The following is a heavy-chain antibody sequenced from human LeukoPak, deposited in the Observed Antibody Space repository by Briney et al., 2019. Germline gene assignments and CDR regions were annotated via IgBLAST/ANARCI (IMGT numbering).Heavy chain of an antibody. D-gene: IGHD3-22*01. CDR2: IYYTGST. V-gene: IGHV4-59*01. CDR3: AGGGDSGGYYYPMFDY. Sequence: SETLSLTCTVSGVSITNYYWSWIRQPPGKGLEWIGYIYYTGSTNYNLSLKSRVTISVDTSKNQFSLKLSSVTAADTAVYFCAGGGDSGGYYYPMFDYWGQGTLVTVSP. J-gene: IGHJ4*02. CDR1: GVSITNYY.